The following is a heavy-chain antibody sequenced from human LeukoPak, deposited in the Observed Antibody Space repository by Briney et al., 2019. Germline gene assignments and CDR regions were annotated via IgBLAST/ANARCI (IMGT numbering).Heavy chain of an antibody. CDR1: GYTFTSYG. CDR3: ARSPTYYYDSSDFFDI. V-gene: IGHV1-18*01. D-gene: IGHD3-22*01. J-gene: IGHJ3*02. CDR2: ISAYNGNT. Sequence: ASVKVSCKASGYTFTSYGISWVRQAPGQGLEWMGWISAYNGNTNYAQKLQGRVTMTTDTSTSTAYMELRSLRSDDTAVYYCARSPTYYYDSSDFFDIWGQGTMVTVSS.